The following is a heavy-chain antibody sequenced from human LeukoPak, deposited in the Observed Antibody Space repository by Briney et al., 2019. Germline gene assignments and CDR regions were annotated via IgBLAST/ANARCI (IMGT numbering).Heavy chain of an antibody. Sequence: SETLSLTCAVYGGSFSGYYWGWIRQPPGKGLEWIGSIYYSGSTYYNPSLKSRVTISVDTSKNQFSLKLSSVTAADTAVYYCARVGYSSYYYYYYYMDVWGKGTTVTVSS. J-gene: IGHJ6*03. CDR1: GGSFSGYY. D-gene: IGHD6-13*01. V-gene: IGHV4-34*01. CDR2: IYYSGST. CDR3: ARVGYSSYYYYYYYMDV.